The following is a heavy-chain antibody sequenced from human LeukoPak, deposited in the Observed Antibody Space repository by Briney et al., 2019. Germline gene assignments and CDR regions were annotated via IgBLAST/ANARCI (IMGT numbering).Heavy chain of an antibody. D-gene: IGHD3-3*01. CDR2: FDVEDGEI. Sequence: ASVKVSCKVSGYTLTQLSVHWVRQAPGKGLEWMGGFDVEDGEIIYAQKFQGRVTMTEDTSTDTAYMELSSLRSEDTAVYYCATNRQIMILGEVIMPAFDIWGQGTMVTVSS. CDR1: GYTLTQLS. CDR3: ATNRQIMILGEVIMPAFDI. J-gene: IGHJ3*02. V-gene: IGHV1-24*01.